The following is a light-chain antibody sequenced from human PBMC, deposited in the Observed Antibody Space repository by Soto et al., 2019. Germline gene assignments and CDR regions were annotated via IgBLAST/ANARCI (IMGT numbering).Light chain of an antibody. CDR1: HGISNY. J-gene: IGKJ4*01. CDR3: QKYSSAHFP. CDR2: AAS. Sequence: DIQMTQSPSSLSASVGDRVTITCRASHGISNYLSWYQQKPGKVPKLLIYAASTLQSGVPSRFSGSGSGTDFTLTISSLQPEDVAAYSCQKYSSAHFPFGGGTKVDI. V-gene: IGKV1-27*01.